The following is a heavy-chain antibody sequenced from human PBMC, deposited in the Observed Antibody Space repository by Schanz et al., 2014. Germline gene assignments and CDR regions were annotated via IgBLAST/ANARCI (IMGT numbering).Heavy chain of an antibody. J-gene: IGHJ6*02. V-gene: IGHV3-21*04. Sequence: EEQLVESGGGLVQPGGSLRLSCAASGFTFSSYSMNWVRQAPGKGLEWVSYVSRSTPDIYYADSVKGRFTISRDNSKNTLYLQMNSLRAEDTAIYYCAKDGPGGSGSYSADGGMDVWGQGTTVTVSS. CDR1: GFTFSSYS. D-gene: IGHD3-10*01. CDR2: VSRSTPDI. CDR3: AKDGPGGSGSYSADGGMDV.